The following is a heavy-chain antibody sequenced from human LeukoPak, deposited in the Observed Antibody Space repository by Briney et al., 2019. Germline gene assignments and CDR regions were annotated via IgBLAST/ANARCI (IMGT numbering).Heavy chain of an antibody. CDR2: ISSSGSTI. CDR3: AREVVPAAMPGDAFEI. Sequence: RGSLRLSCAASGFTFSDYYMSWIRQAPGKGLEWVSYISSSGSTIYYADSVKGRFTISRDNAKNSLYLQMNSLRAEDAAVYYCAREVVPAAMPGDAFEIWGQGTMVTVSS. D-gene: IGHD2-2*01. V-gene: IGHV3-11*01. J-gene: IGHJ3*02. CDR1: GFTFSDYY.